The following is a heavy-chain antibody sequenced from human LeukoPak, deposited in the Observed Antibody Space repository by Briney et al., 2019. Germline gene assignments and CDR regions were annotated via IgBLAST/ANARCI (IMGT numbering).Heavy chain of an antibody. CDR3: AKDPYGTRYFDY. CDR2: ISGSGGST. D-gene: IGHD2-2*01. CDR1: GFTFSSYA. J-gene: IGHJ4*02. V-gene: IGHV3-23*01. Sequence: PGGSLRLSCAASGFTFSSYAMSWVRQAPGKGLAWVSAISGSGGSTYYSDSVKGRFTISRDNSKNTLYLQMNSLRAEDTAVYYCAKDPYGTRYFDYWGQGTLVTVSS.